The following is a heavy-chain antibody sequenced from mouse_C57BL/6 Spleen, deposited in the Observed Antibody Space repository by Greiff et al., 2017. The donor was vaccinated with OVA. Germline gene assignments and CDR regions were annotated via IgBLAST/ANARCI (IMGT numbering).Heavy chain of an antibody. V-gene: IGHV1-69*01. CDR2: IDPSGSYT. D-gene: IGHD1-1*02. Sequence: VQLQQPGAELVMPGASVKLSCKASGYTFTSYWMHWVKQRPVQGLEWIGYIDPSGSYTTYTQKFKGTSTLTVDKSSSTAYMQRSSLTSEDSAVYYCARRWEGYYFDYWGQGTTLTVSS. J-gene: IGHJ2*01. CDR1: GYTFTSYW. CDR3: ARRWEGYYFDY.